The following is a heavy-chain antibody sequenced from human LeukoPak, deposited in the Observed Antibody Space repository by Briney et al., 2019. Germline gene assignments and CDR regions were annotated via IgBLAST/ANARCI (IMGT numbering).Heavy chain of an antibody. CDR1: GFTFSDYY. CDR2: ISSSASTI. D-gene: IGHD4-17*01. J-gene: IGHJ5*02. V-gene: IGHV3-11*01. Sequence: GVSLRLSCAASGFTFSDYYMSWIRQAPGKGLEWFSHISSSASTISYADSVRGRFTISRDNAKNSLFLQLNSLRAEDTAVYYCARGWRQTTSWVQGTLVSVSS. CDR3: ARGWRQTTS.